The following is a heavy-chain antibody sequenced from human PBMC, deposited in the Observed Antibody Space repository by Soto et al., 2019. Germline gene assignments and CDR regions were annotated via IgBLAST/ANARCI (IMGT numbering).Heavy chain of an antibody. Sequence: QVQLVQSGAEVKKPGSSVKVSCKASGGTFSSYTISWVRQAPGQGLEWMGRIIPILGIANYAQKFQGRVTIIADKSTSTAYMELSSLRSEDTAVYYCARDAGYCSGGSCYPLFSWFDPWGQGTLVTVSS. J-gene: IGHJ5*02. V-gene: IGHV1-69*08. D-gene: IGHD2-15*01. CDR3: ARDAGYCSGGSCYPLFSWFDP. CDR1: GGTFSSYT. CDR2: IIPILGIA.